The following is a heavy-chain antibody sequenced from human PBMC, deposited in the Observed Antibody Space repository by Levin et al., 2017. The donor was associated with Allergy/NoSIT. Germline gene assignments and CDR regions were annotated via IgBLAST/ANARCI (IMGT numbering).Heavy chain of an antibody. CDR1: GASMSSTSFY. V-gene: IGHV4-39*01. J-gene: IGHJ6*02. Sequence: SETLSLICTVSGASMSSTSFYWGWIRQPPGKGLEWIGSMYSSGTAYYNPSLKGRVTISIDTSENQFSLKLTSVTAADKAVYYCARYGSSLLYAMDIWGQGTSVTVSS. CDR3: ARYGSSLLYAMDI. CDR2: MYSSGTA. D-gene: IGHD1-26*01.